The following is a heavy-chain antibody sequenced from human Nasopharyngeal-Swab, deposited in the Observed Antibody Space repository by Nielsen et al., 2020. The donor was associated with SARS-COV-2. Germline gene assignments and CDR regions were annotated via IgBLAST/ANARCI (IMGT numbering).Heavy chain of an antibody. D-gene: IGHD6-13*01. J-gene: IGHJ4*02. V-gene: IGHV1-3*01. CDR3: VRDDGRSWLLDK. CDR2: ITAANGNT. CDR1: GYSLMSQA. Sequence: ASVKVSCKASGYSLMSQAMHWVRQAPGQRLEWMGWITAANGNTDYSRQFHDRLTLSSDTSANTAYMDLSGLRSEDTALYYCVRDDGRSWLLDKWGQGTLVTVSA.